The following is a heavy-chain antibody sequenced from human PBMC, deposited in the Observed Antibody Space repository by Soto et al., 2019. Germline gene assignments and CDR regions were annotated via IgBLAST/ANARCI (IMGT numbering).Heavy chain of an antibody. CDR1: GYPFSKYG. D-gene: IGHD5-12*01. J-gene: IGHJ5*02. Sequence: QLQLVQSGAEGERTGASVRVSCKAYGYPFSKYGISWIRQAPGQGLEWMGWIKPDNGATNYAQKFQGRVTMTTDTSSTPAYMELRSLRSDDTAVYYCATSYDSGFDPWGQGTLVSVSS. CDR3: ATSYDSGFDP. CDR2: IKPDNGAT. V-gene: IGHV1-18*04.